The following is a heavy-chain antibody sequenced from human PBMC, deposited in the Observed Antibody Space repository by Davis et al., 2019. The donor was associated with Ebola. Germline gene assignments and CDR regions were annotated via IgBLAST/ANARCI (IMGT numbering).Heavy chain of an antibody. CDR1: GFTFSSYS. J-gene: IGHJ5*02. Sequence: GGSLRLSCAASGFTFSSYSMNWVRQAPGKGLEWVSSISSSSSYIYYADSVKGRFTISRDNAKNSLYLQMNSLRAEDTAVYYCAREIFGVATNWFDPWGQGTLVTVSS. CDR2: ISSSSSYI. D-gene: IGHD3-3*01. V-gene: IGHV3-21*01. CDR3: AREIFGVATNWFDP.